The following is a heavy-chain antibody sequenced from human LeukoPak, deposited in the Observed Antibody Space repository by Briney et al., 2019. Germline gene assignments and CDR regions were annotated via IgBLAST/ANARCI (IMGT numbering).Heavy chain of an antibody. D-gene: IGHD6-13*01. Sequence: ARSLRLSCAASGFTFSSYNMNWVRQAPGQGLEWVSYISSSSSTIYYADSVKGRFIISRDNAKSSLYLQMNSLRDEDTAVYYCARILTGYSSNWYPFDYWGQGTLVTVSS. J-gene: IGHJ4*02. V-gene: IGHV3-48*02. CDR3: ARILTGYSSNWYPFDY. CDR2: ISSSSSTI. CDR1: GFTFSSYN.